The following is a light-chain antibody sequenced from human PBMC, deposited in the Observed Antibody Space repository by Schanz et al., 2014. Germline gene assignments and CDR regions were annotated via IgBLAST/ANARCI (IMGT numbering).Light chain of an antibody. CDR3: QQYNNWPPWT. V-gene: IGKV1-5*01. Sequence: DIQMTQSPSTLSASVGDRVTITCRASQSISTWLAWYQQKPGKAPKVLIYDASSLESGVPSRFSGSGSGTEFTLTISSLQSEDFAVYYCQQYNNWPPWTFGQGTKVEIK. CDR2: DAS. J-gene: IGKJ1*01. CDR1: QSISTW.